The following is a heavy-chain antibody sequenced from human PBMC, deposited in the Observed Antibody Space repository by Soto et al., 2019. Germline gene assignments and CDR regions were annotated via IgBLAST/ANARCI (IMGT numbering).Heavy chain of an antibody. Sequence: PSETLSLTCTVSGGSISSYYWSWIRQPPGKVLELIGYIYYSGSINYNPSLKSRVTISVYTSKNQFSLKLSSVTAADTAVYYCARHLYYYGSGSPDFDYWGQGTLVTVSS. J-gene: IGHJ4*02. D-gene: IGHD3-10*01. CDR2: IYYSGSI. CDR3: ARHLYYYGSGSPDFDY. CDR1: GGSISSYY. V-gene: IGHV4-59*08.